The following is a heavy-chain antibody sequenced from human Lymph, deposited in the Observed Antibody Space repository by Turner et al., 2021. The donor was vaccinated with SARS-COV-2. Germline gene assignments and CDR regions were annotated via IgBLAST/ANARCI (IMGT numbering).Heavy chain of an antibody. CDR1: GFTFSSYA. D-gene: IGHD3-22*01. J-gene: IGHJ4*02. CDR2: ISYDVSDK. V-gene: IGHV3-30*04. CDR3: ARDRDSSGWVDY. Sequence: QVQLVESGGGVVQPGRSLRLSCAASGFTFSSYAMHWVRQAPGKGLECVAFISYDVSDKYYADSVKGRFTFSRDNSKNTLYLQMNSLRAEYTAVYYCARDRDSSGWVDYWGQGTLVTVSS.